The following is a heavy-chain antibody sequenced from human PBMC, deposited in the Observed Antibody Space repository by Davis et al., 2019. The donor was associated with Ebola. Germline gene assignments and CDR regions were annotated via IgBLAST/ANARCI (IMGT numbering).Heavy chain of an antibody. Sequence: GESLKISCAASGFTVSSNYMSWVRQAPGKGLEWVSVIYSGGSTYYADSVKGRFTISIHNSKNTLYLQMNSLRAEDTAVYYCTRGSVRFLEWLSQNAFDIWGQGTMVTVSS. CDR1: GFTVSSNY. D-gene: IGHD3-3*01. CDR2: IYSGGST. CDR3: TRGSVRFLEWLSQNAFDI. J-gene: IGHJ3*02. V-gene: IGHV3-53*04.